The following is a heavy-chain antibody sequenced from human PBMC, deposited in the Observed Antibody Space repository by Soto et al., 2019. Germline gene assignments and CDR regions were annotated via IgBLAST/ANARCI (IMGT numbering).Heavy chain of an antibody. CDR2: ITGHGDAT. CDR1: GFPFTGYA. D-gene: IGHD3-10*01. V-gene: IGHV3-23*01. CDR3: ANSRVSMVRGLIIIPNY. Sequence: GGSLRLSCAASGFPFTGYAMSWVRQAPGKGLEWVSAITGHGDATFYADSVKGRFTISRDNSKNTLYLHMNSLRAEDTALYYCANSRVSMVRGLIIIPNYWGQGTLVTVSS. J-gene: IGHJ4*02.